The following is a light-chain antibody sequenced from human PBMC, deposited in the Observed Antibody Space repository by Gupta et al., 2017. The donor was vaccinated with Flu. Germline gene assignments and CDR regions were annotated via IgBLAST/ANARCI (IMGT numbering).Light chain of an antibody. CDR1: SSDIGNNNH. V-gene: IGLV2-14*01. J-gene: IGLJ3*02. Sequence: QSALTQPASVSGSPGQWITISCTGTSSDIGNNNHVCWFQQHPAKAPKLLIYEVSYRPSGVSNRFSASKSGNTASLTISGLQAEDDADDYCIAYTTRSTWVFGGGTKLSVL. CDR2: EVS. CDR3: IAYTTRSTWV.